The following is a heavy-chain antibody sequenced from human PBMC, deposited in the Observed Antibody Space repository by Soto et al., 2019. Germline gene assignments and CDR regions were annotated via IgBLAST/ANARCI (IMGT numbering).Heavy chain of an antibody. CDR1: GGSFSGYY. CDR2: INHSGST. V-gene: IGHV4-34*01. D-gene: IGHD5-12*01. J-gene: IGHJ6*03. CDR3: ARGKGGYDCCYMDV. Sequence: PSETLSLTCAVYGGSFSGYYWSWIRQPPGKGLEWIGEINHSGSTNYNPSLKSRVTISVDTSKNQFSLKLSSVTAADTAVYYCARGKGGYDCCYMDVWGKGTTVTVSS.